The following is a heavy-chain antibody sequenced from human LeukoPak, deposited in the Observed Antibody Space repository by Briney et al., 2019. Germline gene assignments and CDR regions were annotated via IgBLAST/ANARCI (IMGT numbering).Heavy chain of an antibody. Sequence: PSETLSLTCAVYGGSFSGYYWSWIRQPPGKGLEWIGEINHSGSTNYNPSLKSRVTISVDTSKNQFSLKLSSVTAADTAVYYCARALYDYVWGSYEEAFDIWGQGTMVTVSS. CDR1: GGSFSGYY. D-gene: IGHD3-16*01. J-gene: IGHJ3*02. CDR3: ARALYDYVWGSYEEAFDI. V-gene: IGHV4-34*01. CDR2: INHSGST.